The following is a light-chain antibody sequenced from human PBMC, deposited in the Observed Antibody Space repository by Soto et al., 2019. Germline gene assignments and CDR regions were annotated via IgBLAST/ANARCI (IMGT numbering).Light chain of an antibody. CDR3: QQYKNWPQT. CDR2: GAS. CDR1: QSVSDN. Sequence: ETVMTQSPATLSVSHGERATLSCRASQSVSDNLAWYQQRPGQAPRLLIYGASTRATGIPARFSGGGSGTEFTLTISSLQSEDFAVYYCQQYKNWPQTFGQGTKVDIK. J-gene: IGKJ1*01. V-gene: IGKV3-15*01.